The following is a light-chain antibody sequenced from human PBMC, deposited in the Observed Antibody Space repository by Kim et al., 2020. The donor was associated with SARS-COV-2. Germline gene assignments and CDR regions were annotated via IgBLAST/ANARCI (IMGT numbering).Light chain of an antibody. V-gene: IGKV1-16*02. Sequence: DIQMTQSPSSLSASVGDRVTITCRASQGIRSYLAWNQQKPGKAPKPLIYATSTLQSGVPSKFTGSGSGTDFTLTISSLQPEDFATYYCQQYRSYPYTFGQGTKLEI. CDR2: ATS. CDR1: QGIRSY. J-gene: IGKJ2*01. CDR3: QQYRSYPYT.